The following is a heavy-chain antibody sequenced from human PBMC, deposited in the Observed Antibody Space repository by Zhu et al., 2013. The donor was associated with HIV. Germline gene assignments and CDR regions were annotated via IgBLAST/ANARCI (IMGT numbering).Heavy chain of an antibody. CDR1: GGTFRSYA. J-gene: IGHJ4*02. D-gene: IGHD2-15*01. CDR2: IIPMFGTT. V-gene: IGHV1-69*18. CDR3: ARDGGGGYTFDY. Sequence: QVQLVQSGAEAKKPGSAVKVSCKASGGTFRSYALNWMRQAPGQGFEWMGSIIPMFGTTNYAQKFQGRVTITADESTSTPYIVLNRLTSEDTAVYFCARDGGGGYTFDYWGQGTLVTVS.